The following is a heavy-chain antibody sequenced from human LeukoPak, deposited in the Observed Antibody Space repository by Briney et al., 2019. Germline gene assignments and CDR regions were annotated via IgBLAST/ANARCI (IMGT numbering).Heavy chain of an antibody. CDR1: GFTFSRYG. CDR2: ISYDGSNK. Sequence: GRSLRLSCAASGFTFSRYGMHWVRQAPGKGLEWVAVISYDGSNKYYADSVKGRFTISRDNSKNTLYLQMNSLRAEDTAVYYCAKGVAARPPPIYYYYGMDVWGLGTTVTVSS. J-gene: IGHJ6*02. V-gene: IGHV3-30*18. CDR3: AKGVAARPPPIYYYYGMDV. D-gene: IGHD6-6*01.